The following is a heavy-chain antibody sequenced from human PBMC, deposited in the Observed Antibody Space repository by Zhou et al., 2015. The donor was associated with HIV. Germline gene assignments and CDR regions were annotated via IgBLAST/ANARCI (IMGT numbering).Heavy chain of an antibody. CDR3: ARDIGSSSSYFDY. CDR1: GGTFSSYT. Sequence: QVQLVQSGAEVKKPGSSVKVSCKASGGTFSSYTISWVRQAPGQGLEWMGRIIPILGIANYAQKFQGRVTITADKSTSTAYMELSSLRSEDTAVYYCARDIGSSSSYFDYWGQGTLVTVSS. V-gene: IGHV1-69*08. D-gene: IGHD6-6*01. J-gene: IGHJ4*02. CDR2: IIPILGIA.